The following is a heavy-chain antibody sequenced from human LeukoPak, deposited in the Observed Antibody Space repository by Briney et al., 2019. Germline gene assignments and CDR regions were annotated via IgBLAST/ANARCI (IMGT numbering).Heavy chain of an antibody. CDR3: ASQNPDIVGATSGWFDP. CDR1: GGSFSGYY. D-gene: IGHD1-26*01. Sequence: PSETLSLTCAVYGGSFSGYYWSWIRQPAGKGLEWIGRIYTSGSTNYNPSLKSRVTMSVDTSKNQFSLKLSSVTAADTAVYYCASQNPDIVGATSGWFDPWGQGTLVTVSS. CDR2: IYTSGST. V-gene: IGHV4-59*10. J-gene: IGHJ5*02.